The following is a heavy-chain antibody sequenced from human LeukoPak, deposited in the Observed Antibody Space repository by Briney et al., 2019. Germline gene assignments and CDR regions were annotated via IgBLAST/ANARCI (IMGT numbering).Heavy chain of an antibody. CDR1: GFTFSSYE. Sequence: GGSLRLSCAASGFTFSSYEMNWVRQAPGKGLEWVSYISSSGSTIYYADSVKGRFTISRDNSKNTLYLQMNSLRAEDTAVYYCAKLIDYYGSGSLTRFDYWGQGTLVTVSS. V-gene: IGHV3-48*03. D-gene: IGHD3-10*01. CDR2: ISSSGSTI. J-gene: IGHJ4*02. CDR3: AKLIDYYGSGSLTRFDY.